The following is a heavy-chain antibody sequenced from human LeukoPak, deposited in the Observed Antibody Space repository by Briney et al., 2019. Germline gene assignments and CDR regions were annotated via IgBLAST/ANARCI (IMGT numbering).Heavy chain of an antibody. CDR3: ARDFSGYYDSSGYSLDY. J-gene: IGHJ4*02. D-gene: IGHD3-22*01. Sequence: ASVKVSCKASGYIFTSYDINWVRQATGQGLEWMGWMNPNSGNTGYAQKFQGRVTMTRNTSISTAYMELSSLRSEDTAVYYCARDFSGYYDSSGYSLDYWGQGTLVTVSS. CDR2: MNPNSGNT. CDR1: GYIFTSYD. V-gene: IGHV1-8*01.